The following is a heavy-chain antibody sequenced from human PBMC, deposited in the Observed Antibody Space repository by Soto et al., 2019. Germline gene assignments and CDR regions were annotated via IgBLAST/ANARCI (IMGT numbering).Heavy chain of an antibody. J-gene: IGHJ5*02. CDR1: GFTFSSYA. D-gene: IGHD6-6*01. CDR2: ISYDGSNK. Sequence: PGGSLRLSCAASGFTFSSYAMHWVRQAPGKGLEWVAVISYDGSNKYYADSVKGRFTISRDNSKNTLYLQMNSLRAEDAAVYYCARPPRTYSSSSRWFDPWGQGTLVTVSS. V-gene: IGHV3-30-3*01. CDR3: ARPPRTYSSSSRWFDP.